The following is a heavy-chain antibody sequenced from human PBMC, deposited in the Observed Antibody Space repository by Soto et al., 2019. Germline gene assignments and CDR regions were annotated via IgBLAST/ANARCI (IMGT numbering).Heavy chain of an antibody. CDR2: IYYSGST. J-gene: IGHJ5*02. CDR1: GGSVSSGSYY. V-gene: IGHV4-61*01. Sequence: SETLSLTCTVSGGSVSSGSYYWSWIRQPPGKGLEWIGYIYYSGSTNYNPSLKSRVTISVDTSKNQFSLKLSSVTAADTAVYYCARGTGRKYSSSRWFDPWGQGTLVTVSS. D-gene: IGHD6-6*01. CDR3: ARGTGRKYSSSRWFDP.